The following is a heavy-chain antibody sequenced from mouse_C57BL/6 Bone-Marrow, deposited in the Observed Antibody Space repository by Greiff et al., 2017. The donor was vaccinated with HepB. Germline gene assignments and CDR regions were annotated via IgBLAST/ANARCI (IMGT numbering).Heavy chain of an antibody. CDR2: ILPGSGST. D-gene: IGHD1-1*01. V-gene: IGHV1-9*01. CDR1: GYTFTGYW. CDR3: AREGITTVVADWYFDV. J-gene: IGHJ1*03. Sequence: QVQLQQSGAELMKPGASVKLSCKATGYTFTGYWIEWVKRRPGHGLEWIGEILPGSGSTNYNEKFKGKATFTADTSSNTAYMQLSSLTTEDSAIYYCAREGITTVVADWYFDVWGTGTTVTVSS.